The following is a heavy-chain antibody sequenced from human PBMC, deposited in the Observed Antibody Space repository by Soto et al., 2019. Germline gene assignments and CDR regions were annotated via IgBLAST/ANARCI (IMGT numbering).Heavy chain of an antibody. CDR1: GFTFSSYS. CDR3: ARSITTVREEYYYYYYGMDV. D-gene: IGHD4-4*01. J-gene: IGHJ6*02. CDR2: ISSSSSTI. Sequence: PGGSLRLSCAASGFTFSSYSMHWVRQAPGKGLEWVSYISSSSSTIYYADSVKGRFTISRDNAKNSLYLQMNSLRDEDTAVYYCARSITTVREEYYYYYYGMDVWGQGTTVTAP. V-gene: IGHV3-48*02.